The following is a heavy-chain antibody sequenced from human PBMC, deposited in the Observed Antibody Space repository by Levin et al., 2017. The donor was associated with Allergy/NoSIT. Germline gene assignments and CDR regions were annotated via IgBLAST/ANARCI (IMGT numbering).Heavy chain of an antibody. CDR2: IWSDGTKQ. CDR3: ARDKGVTALDH. CDR1: GIPFSTSG. J-gene: IGHJ4*02. Sequence: GESLKISCETSGIPFSTSGMHWVRQTPGKGLDWVAMIWSDGTKQYYADSVKGRLTISRDNNKNTVYLQMDSLRAEDTAVYYCARDKGVTALDHWGQGTLVTVSS. V-gene: IGHV3-33*01. D-gene: IGHD2-21*02.